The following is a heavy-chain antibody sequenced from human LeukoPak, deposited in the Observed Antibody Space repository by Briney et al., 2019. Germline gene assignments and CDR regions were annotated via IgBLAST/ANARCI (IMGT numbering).Heavy chain of an antibody. CDR2: MNPNSGNT. Sequence: ASVKVSCKASGYTFTGYYMHWVRQATGQGLEWMGWMNPNSGNTGYAQKFQGRVTMTRNTSISTAYMELSSLRSEDTAVYYCASPTGITYYYDSSGSISDAFDIWGQGTMVTVSS. CDR3: ASPTGITYYYDSSGSISDAFDI. V-gene: IGHV1-8*02. CDR1: GYTFTGYY. J-gene: IGHJ3*02. D-gene: IGHD3-22*01.